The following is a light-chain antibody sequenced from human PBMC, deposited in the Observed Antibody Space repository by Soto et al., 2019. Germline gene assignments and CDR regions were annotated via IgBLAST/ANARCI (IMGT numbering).Light chain of an antibody. CDR1: SSNIGAGYD. J-gene: IGLJ2*01. Sequence: QLVLTQPTSVSGAPGQRVTISCTGSSSNIGAGYDVHWYQHLPGTAPKLLIYGNTNRPSGVPDRFSGSKSGTSASLAITGLQAEDEADYCCQSYDSSLSAVVFGGGTKVTVL. CDR3: QSYDSSLSAVV. CDR2: GNT. V-gene: IGLV1-40*01.